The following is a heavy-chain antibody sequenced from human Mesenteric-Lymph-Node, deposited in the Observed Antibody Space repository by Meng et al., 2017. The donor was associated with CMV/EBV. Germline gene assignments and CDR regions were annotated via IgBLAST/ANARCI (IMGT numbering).Heavy chain of an antibody. J-gene: IGHJ4*02. D-gene: IGHD3-22*01. CDR3: ARVPDDSSGYYYAGAPFDY. CDR2: INPSGGST. CDR1: GYTFTSYY. V-gene: IGHV1-46*01. Sequence: ASVKVSCKASGYTFTSYYMHWVRQAPGQGLEWMGIINPSGGSTSYAQKFQGRVTMTRDTSTSTVYMELSSLRSEDTAVYYCARVPDDSSGYYYAGAPFDYWGQGTRVTVSS.